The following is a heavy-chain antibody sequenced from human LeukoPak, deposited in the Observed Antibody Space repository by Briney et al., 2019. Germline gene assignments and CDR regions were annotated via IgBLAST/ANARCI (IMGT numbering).Heavy chain of an antibody. Sequence: PGGSLRLSCAASGLTFSSYGMHWVRQAPGKGLEWVAYIRYDGSTQYYADSVKGRFTISRDNSKNTLYLQMNSLRAEDTAVYYCAKSGYPGYYYMDVWGKGTTVTIS. D-gene: IGHD5-12*01. CDR2: IRYDGSTQ. CDR1: GLTFSSYG. J-gene: IGHJ6*03. CDR3: AKSGYPGYYYMDV. V-gene: IGHV3-30*02.